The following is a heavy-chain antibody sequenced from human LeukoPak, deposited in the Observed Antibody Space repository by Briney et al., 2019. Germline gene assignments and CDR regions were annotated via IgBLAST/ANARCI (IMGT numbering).Heavy chain of an antibody. CDR2: IYSGGST. V-gene: IGHV3-66*01. CDR1: GFTVRDYV. Sequence: GGSLRLSCAASGFTVRDYVMTWVRQAPGKGLEWVSLIYSGGSTYYADSVKGRFTISRDNSKNTLYLQMNSLRAEDTAVYYCARAGGGGFDYWGQGTLVTVSS. J-gene: IGHJ4*02. D-gene: IGHD2-15*01. CDR3: ARAGGGGFDY.